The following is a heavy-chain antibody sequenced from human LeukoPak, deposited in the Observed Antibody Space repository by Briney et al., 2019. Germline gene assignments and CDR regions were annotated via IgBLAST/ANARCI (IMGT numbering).Heavy chain of an antibody. V-gene: IGHV3-43D*03. D-gene: IGHD6-19*01. J-gene: IGHJ4*02. Sequence: PGRSLRLSCAASGFTFDDYAMHWVRQAPGKGLEWVSLIDWDGSNTYYADSVKGRFTISRDNSKNSLYLQMNSLRAEDTALYYCAKDGSGWRHFDYWGQGTLVTVSS. CDR2: IDWDGSNT. CDR1: GFTFDDYA. CDR3: AKDGSGWRHFDY.